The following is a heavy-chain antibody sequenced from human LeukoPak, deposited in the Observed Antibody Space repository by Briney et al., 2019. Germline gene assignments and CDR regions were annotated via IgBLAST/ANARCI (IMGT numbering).Heavy chain of an antibody. J-gene: IGHJ5*02. CDR3: ARRFDL. V-gene: IGHV3-48*01. Sequence: GGPLRLSCAASGFTFSSYAMSWVRQAPGKGLEWVSCSSGSSGAISYADSVKGRFTISRDNAKNSLYLQMNSLRVEDTAVYYCARRFDLWGQGTLVTVSS. CDR2: SSGSSGAI. CDR1: GFTFSSYA.